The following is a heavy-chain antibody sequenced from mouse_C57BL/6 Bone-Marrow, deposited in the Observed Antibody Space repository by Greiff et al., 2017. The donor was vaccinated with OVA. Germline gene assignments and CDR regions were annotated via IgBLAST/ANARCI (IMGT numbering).Heavy chain of an antibody. CDR2: INPSNGGT. J-gene: IGHJ3*01. Sequence: QVHVKQPGTELVKPGASVKLSCKASGYTFTSYWMHWVKQRPGQGLEWIGNINPSNGGTNYNEKFKSKATLTVDKSSSTAYMQLSSLTSEDSAVFYCARSGPPAYYGSSLAWFAYWGQGTLVTVSA. CDR3: ARSGPPAYYGSSLAWFAY. CDR1: GYTFTSYW. D-gene: IGHD1-1*01. V-gene: IGHV1-53*01.